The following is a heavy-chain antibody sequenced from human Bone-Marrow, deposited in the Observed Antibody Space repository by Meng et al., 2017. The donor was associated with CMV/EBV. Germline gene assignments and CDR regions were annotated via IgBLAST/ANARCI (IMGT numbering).Heavy chain of an antibody. J-gene: IGHJ4*02. CDR2: ISGSGGST. Sequence: GESLKISCAVSGFTFSSYAMSWVRQAPGKGLEWVSAISGSGGSTYYADSVKGRFTISRDNSKNTLYLQMNSLRAEDTAIYYCVRRRNCGGDCYSDYWGQGTLVTVSS. D-gene: IGHD2-21*01. V-gene: IGHV3-23*01. CDR3: VRRRNCGGDCYSDY. CDR1: GFTFSSYA.